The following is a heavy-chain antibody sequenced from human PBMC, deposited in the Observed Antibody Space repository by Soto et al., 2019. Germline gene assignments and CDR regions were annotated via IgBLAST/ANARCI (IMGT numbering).Heavy chain of an antibody. Sequence: GGSLRLSCAASGVTLSSYSMNWVRQAPGKGLEWVSYISSNSITKYYADTVKGRFTISRDDAKNSRYLQMNSLRDEDTAEYYCATAVHYGKATGYYYYGLDVWGQGTTVTVSS. CDR2: ISSNSITK. CDR1: GVTLSSYS. D-gene: IGHD4-17*01. V-gene: IGHV3-48*02. CDR3: ATAVHYGKATGYYYYGLDV. J-gene: IGHJ6*02.